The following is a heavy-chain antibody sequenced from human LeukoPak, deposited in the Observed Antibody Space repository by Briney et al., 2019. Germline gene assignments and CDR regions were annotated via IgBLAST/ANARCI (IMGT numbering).Heavy chain of an antibody. CDR3: ARVRDYYESSGYYLEAGTFDI. Sequence: GGSLRLSCAASGFTFSSYWMHWVRHAPGKGLVWVSRINSDGSSTSYGDSVKGRFTISRDNAKNTLYLQMNSLRAEDTAVYYCARVRDYYESSGYYLEAGTFDIWGQGTMVTVSS. CDR1: GFTFSSYW. D-gene: IGHD3-22*01. CDR2: INSDGSST. V-gene: IGHV3-74*01. J-gene: IGHJ3*02.